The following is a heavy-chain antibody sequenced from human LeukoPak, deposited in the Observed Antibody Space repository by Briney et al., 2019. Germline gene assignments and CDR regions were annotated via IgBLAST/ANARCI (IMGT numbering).Heavy chain of an antibody. CDR2: ISAYNGNT. V-gene: IGHV1-18*01. CDR1: GYTFTSYG. J-gene: IGHJ4*02. D-gene: IGHD2-15*01. CDR3: ARKAYCSGGNCSQGTFDY. Sequence: ASVKVSCKASGYTFTSYGISWVRQAPGQGLEWMGWISAYNGNTNYAQKLQGRVTMTTDPSTSTAYMELRSLGSDDTAVVYCARKAYCSGGNCSQGTFDYWGQGTLVTVSS.